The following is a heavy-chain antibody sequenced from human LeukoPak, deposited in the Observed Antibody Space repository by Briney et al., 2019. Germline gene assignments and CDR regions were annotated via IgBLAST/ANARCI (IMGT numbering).Heavy chain of an antibody. CDR1: EFSLSTRGVG. J-gene: IGHJ4*02. CDR3: AHGSGWLYDY. CDR2: IYWNDDN. V-gene: IGHV2-5*01. D-gene: IGHD6-19*01. Sequence: SGPTLVEPTQTLTLTCTFSEFSLSTRGVGVGWIRQPPGKALEWLALIYWNDDNRYSPSLKSRLTITKDISKNQVVLTMTNMDPVDTARYYCAHGSGWLYDYWGQGTLVTVSS.